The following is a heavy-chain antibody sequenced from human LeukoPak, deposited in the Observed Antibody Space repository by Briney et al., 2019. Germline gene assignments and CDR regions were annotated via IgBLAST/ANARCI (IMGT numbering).Heavy chain of an antibody. J-gene: IGHJ4*02. CDR3: AKRNWNDFDF. CDR2: ISSNGGST. CDR1: GFTFSSYA. V-gene: IGHV3-64*01. Sequence: GGSLRLSCAASGFTFSSYAMHWVRQAPGKGLEYVSAISSNGGSTYYANSVKGRFTISRDNSKNTLYLQMNSLSAEDTALYYCAKRNWNDFDFWGQGTQVTVSS. D-gene: IGHD1-1*01.